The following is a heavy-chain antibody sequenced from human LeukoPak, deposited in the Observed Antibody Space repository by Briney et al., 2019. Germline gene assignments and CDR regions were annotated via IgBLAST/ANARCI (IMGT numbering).Heavy chain of an antibody. CDR1: GGTFSSYA. J-gene: IGHJ6*02. CDR2: IIPILGIA. V-gene: IGHV1-69*04. CDR3: ARGWTVTPYYYYYGMDV. Sequence: ASVKVSCKASGGTFSSYAISWVRQAPGQGLEWMGRIIPILGIANYAQKFQGRVTITADKSTSTAYMELSSLRSEDTAVYYCARGWTVTPYYYYYGMDVWGQGTTVTVSS. D-gene: IGHD4-17*01.